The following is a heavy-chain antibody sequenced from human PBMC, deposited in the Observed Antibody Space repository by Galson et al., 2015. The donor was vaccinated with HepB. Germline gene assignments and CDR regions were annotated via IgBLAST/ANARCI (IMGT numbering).Heavy chain of an antibody. CDR3: AKEVAAAGTVYFDY. Sequence: SLRLSCAASGFTFSSYGMHWVRQAPGKGLEWVAVISYDGSNKYYADSVKGRFTISRDNSKNTLYLQMNSLRAEDTAVYYCAKEVAAAGTVYFDYWGQGTLVTVSS. J-gene: IGHJ4*02. V-gene: IGHV3-30*18. CDR1: GFTFSSYG. CDR2: ISYDGSNK. D-gene: IGHD6-13*01.